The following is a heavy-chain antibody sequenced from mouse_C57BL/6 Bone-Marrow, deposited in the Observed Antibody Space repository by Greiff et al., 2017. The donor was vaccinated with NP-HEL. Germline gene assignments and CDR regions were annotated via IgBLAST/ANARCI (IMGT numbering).Heavy chain of an antibody. D-gene: IGHD1-1*01. CDR2: IWSGGST. Sequence: QVQLKQSGPGLVQPSQSLSITCTVSGFSLTSYGVHWVRQSPGKGLEWLGVIWSGGSTDYNAAFISRLSISKDNSKSQVFFKMNSLQADDTAIYYCAGTVTTVVARAMDYWGQGTSVTVSS. CDR1: GFSLTSYG. V-gene: IGHV2-2*01. J-gene: IGHJ4*01. CDR3: AGTVTTVVARAMDY.